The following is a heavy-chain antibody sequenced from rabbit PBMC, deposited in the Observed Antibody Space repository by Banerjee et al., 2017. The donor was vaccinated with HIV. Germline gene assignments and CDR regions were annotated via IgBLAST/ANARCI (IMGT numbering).Heavy chain of an antibody. CDR2: IYIGSGST. Sequence: QSLEESGGDLDKPGASLTLTCKASGFSFSSSYNMCWVRQAPGKGLEWIGCIYIGSGSTDYASWAKGRFTISKTSSTTVTLQMTSLTAADTATYFCARDDGSASGYDYTLWGPGTLVTVS. CDR1: GFSFSSSYN. CDR3: ARDDGSASGYDYTL. J-gene: IGHJ4*01. D-gene: IGHD6-1*01. V-gene: IGHV1S40*01.